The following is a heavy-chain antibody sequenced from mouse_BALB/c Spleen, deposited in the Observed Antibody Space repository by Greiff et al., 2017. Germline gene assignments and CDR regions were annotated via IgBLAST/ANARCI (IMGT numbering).Heavy chain of an antibody. CDR2: IDPANGNT. CDR3: ARTYYDYDNTTDFDY. CDR1: GFNIKDTY. Sequence: VQLQQSGAELVKPGASVKLSCTASGFNIKDTYMHWVKQRPEQGLEWIGRIDPANGNTKYDPKFQGKATITADTSSNTAYLQLSSLTSEDTAVYYCARTYYDYDNTTDFDYWGQGTTLTVSS. J-gene: IGHJ2*01. V-gene: IGHV14-3*02. D-gene: IGHD2-4*01.